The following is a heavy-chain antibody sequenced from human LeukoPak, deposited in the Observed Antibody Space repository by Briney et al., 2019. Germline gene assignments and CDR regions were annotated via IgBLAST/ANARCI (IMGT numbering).Heavy chain of an antibody. Sequence: ASVKVSCKASGYTFTNYDINWVRQASGQGLEWMGWMNPNSGNTGYAQKFQGRFTMTWDTSISTAYMELSSLRSEDTAVYYCASEYRHQPDWGQGTLVTVSS. CDR3: ASEYRHQPD. J-gene: IGHJ4*02. CDR1: GYTFTNYD. CDR2: MNPNSGNT. V-gene: IGHV1-8*01. D-gene: IGHD2/OR15-2a*01.